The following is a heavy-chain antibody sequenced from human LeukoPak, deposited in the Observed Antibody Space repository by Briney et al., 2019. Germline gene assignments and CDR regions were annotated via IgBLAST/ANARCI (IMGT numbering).Heavy chain of an antibody. CDR1: GFTFSSYE. V-gene: IGHV3-48*03. CDR3: ARETGYYYGSGSPYFDY. CDR2: ISSSGSTI. D-gene: IGHD3-10*01. J-gene: IGHJ4*02. Sequence: GGSLRLSCAASGFTFSSYEMNWVRQAPGKGLEWASYISSSGSTIYYADSVKGRFTISRDNAKNSLYLQMNSLRAEDTAVYYCARETGYYYGSGSPYFDYWGQGTLVTVSS.